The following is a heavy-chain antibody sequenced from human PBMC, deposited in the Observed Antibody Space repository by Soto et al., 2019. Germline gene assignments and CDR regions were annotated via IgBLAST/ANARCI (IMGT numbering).Heavy chain of an antibody. CDR3: ARYNPTDYGDYELGAFDI. CDR1: GGSISSYY. J-gene: IGHJ3*02. D-gene: IGHD4-17*01. CDR2: IYYSGST. V-gene: IGHV4-59*01. Sequence: SETLSLTCTVSGGSISSYYWSWIRQPPGKGLEWIGYIYYSGSTNYNPSLKSRVTISVDTSKNQFSLKLSSVTAADTAVYYCARYNPTDYGDYELGAFDIWGQGTMVTVSS.